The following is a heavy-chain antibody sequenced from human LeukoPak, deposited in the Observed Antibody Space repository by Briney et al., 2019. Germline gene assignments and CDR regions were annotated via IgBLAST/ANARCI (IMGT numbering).Heavy chain of an antibody. J-gene: IGHJ4*02. V-gene: IGHV3-48*01. CDR2: ISSSSSTI. CDR1: GFTFSSYS. Sequence: GGSLRLSCAASGFTFSSYSMNWVRQAPGKGLEWVSYISSSSSTIYYADSVKGRFTISRDNAKNSLYLQMNSLRAEDTAVYYCARMPPNYDFWSGPSDYWGQGTLVAVSS. D-gene: IGHD3-3*01. CDR3: ARMPPNYDFWSGPSDY.